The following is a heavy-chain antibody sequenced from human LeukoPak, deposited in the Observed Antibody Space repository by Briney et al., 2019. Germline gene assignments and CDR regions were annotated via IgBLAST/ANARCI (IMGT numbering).Heavy chain of an antibody. Sequence: GGSLRLSCAASGFTFRSYAMSWVRQAPGKGLEWVSAISGSGGSTYYADSVKGRFTISRDNSKNTLYLQMNSLRAEDTAVYYSAKPRYCSGGSCYGYFDYWGQGTLVTVSS. V-gene: IGHV3-23*01. CDR1: GFTFRSYA. J-gene: IGHJ4*02. CDR2: ISGSGGST. CDR3: AKPRYCSGGSCYGYFDY. D-gene: IGHD2-15*01.